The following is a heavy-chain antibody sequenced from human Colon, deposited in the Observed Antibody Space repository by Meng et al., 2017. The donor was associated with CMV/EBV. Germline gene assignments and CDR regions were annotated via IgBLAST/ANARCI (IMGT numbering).Heavy chain of an antibody. V-gene: IGHV3-23*01. CDR3: AKCITDCLTRAFEM. CDR2: INGNGVTT. D-gene: IGHD3-10*01. CDR1: GFTVSSYS. J-gene: IGHJ3*02. Sequence: SGFTVSSYSMSWVRQAPGKGLEWVSSINGNGVTTHCVDSVKGRFTVSRDNSKNTLYLQMNSLRAEDTAIYYCAKCITDCLTRAFEMWGQGTMVTVSS.